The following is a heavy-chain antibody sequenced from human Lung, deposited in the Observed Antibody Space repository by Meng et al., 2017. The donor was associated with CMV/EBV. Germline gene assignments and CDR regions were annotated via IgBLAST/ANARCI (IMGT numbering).Heavy chain of an antibody. CDR2: ISWNSGNI. Sequence: SCAASGFTFDDYAMHWVRQAPGKGLEWVSGISWNSGNILYADSVKGRFTISRDNAKNSLYLQMNSLRAEDTALYYCAKDLDTDSSGYLDYWGRGXLVTVSS. CDR3: AKDLDTDSSGYLDY. J-gene: IGHJ4*02. CDR1: GFTFDDYA. V-gene: IGHV3-9*01. D-gene: IGHD3-22*01.